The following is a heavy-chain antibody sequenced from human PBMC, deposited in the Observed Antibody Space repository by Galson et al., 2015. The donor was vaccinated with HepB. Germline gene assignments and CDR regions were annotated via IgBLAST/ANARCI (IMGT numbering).Heavy chain of an antibody. CDR2: IWFDGSNE. V-gene: IGHV3-33*01. CDR3: AVCFSTSCYAAENFQH. D-gene: IGHD2-2*01. Sequence: SLRLSCAASGFDFSIYGMNWVRQAPGKGLEWVAVIWFDGSNEDYVDSVKGRFTISRDNSKNTVYLQINSLRAEDTAVYFCAVCFSTSCYAAENFQHWGQGTLSPSPQ. CDR1: GFDFSIYG. J-gene: IGHJ1*01.